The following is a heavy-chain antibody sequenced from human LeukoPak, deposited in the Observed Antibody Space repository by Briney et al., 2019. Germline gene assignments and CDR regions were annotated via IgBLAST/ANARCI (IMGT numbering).Heavy chain of an antibody. V-gene: IGHV4-34*01. CDR1: GGSVSGYY. CDR3: ARGPPADYYDRSGFYPCFDY. Sequence: SETLSLTCAVYGGSVSGYYWSWIRQPPGKGLEWIGEINHSGSTNYNPFLKSRVTISVDMSKDQFSLKLGSVTAADTAVYYCARGPPADYYDRSGFYPCFDYWGQGALVTVSS. D-gene: IGHD3-22*01. J-gene: IGHJ4*02. CDR2: INHSGST.